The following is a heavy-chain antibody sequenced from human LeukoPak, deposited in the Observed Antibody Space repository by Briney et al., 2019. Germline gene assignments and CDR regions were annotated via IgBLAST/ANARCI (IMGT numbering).Heavy chain of an antibody. CDR2: IDARSGIT. V-gene: IGHV3-48*01. CDR1: GFTFTIFG. J-gene: IGHJ3*02. Sequence: GGSLRLSCAASGFTFTIFGFNWVRQAPGKVPEWVSYIDARSGITYYADSVQGRFTISRDNAQESVFLQMNSLRADDTAVYYCARAYDFGRGPPGDAFDNWGPGTLVTVSS. D-gene: IGHD3-3*01. CDR3: ARAYDFGRGPPGDAFDN.